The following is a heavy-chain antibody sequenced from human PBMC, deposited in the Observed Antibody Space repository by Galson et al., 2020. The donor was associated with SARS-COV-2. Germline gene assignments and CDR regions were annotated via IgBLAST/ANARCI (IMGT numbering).Heavy chain of an antibody. Sequence: SETLSLTCAVSGGSISSSNWWSWVRQPPGKGLEWIGEIYHSGSTNYNPSLKSRVTISVDKSKNQFSLKLSSVTAADTAVYYCARDWAVAGTDQGYFDYWGQGTLVTVSS. CDR2: IYHSGST. V-gene: IGHV4-4*02. CDR1: GGSISSSNW. CDR3: ARDWAVAGTDQGYFDY. D-gene: IGHD6-19*01. J-gene: IGHJ4*02.